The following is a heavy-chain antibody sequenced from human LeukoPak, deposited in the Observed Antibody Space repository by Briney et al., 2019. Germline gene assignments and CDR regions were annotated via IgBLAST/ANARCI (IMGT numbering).Heavy chain of an antibody. CDR2: ISGSGGST. Sequence: PGWSLILSCAASGFTFSSYAMSWVRQAPGKGLEGVSAISGSGGSTYYAYSVKGRFTIPRDNSKITLYLQMNSLRAEDTAVYYCAKDSGGVRGVKKLDYWGQGTLVTVSS. V-gene: IGHV3-23*01. J-gene: IGHJ4*02. CDR1: GFTFSSYA. CDR3: AKDSGGVRGVKKLDY. D-gene: IGHD3-10*01.